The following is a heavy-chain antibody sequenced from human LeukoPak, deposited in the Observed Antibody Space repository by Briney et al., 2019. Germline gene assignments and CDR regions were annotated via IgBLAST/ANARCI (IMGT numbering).Heavy chain of an antibody. CDR3: AKDRISVAAPYNWFDP. J-gene: IGHJ5*02. CDR1: GFTFSKYG. D-gene: IGHD6-19*01. Sequence: GNLSLNNAASGFTFSKYGRSWVPQDPGKRMEWVSTVSGSGLSTYSADSVKGRFTISRDNSKNTLSLQMNSLRAEDTAVYYCAKDRISVAAPYNWFDPWGQGTLVTVSS. CDR2: VSGSGLST. V-gene: IGHV3-23*01.